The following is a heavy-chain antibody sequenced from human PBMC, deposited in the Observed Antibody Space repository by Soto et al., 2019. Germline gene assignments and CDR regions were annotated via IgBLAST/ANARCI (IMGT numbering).Heavy chain of an antibody. V-gene: IGHV2-26*01. D-gene: IGHD2-2*01. CDR3: ARVGDIVVVPAAPGSQAYGMDV. CDR2: IFSNDEK. CDR1: GFSLSNARMG. J-gene: IGHJ6*02. Sequence: SGPTLVNPTETLALTCTVSGFSLSNARMGVSWIRQPPGKALEWLAHIFSNDEKSYSTSLKSRLTISKDTSKSQVVLTMTNMDPVDTATYYCARVGDIVVVPAAPGSQAYGMDVWGQGTTVTVSS.